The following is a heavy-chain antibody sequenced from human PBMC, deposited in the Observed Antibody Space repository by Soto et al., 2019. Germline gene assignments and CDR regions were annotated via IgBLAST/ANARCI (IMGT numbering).Heavy chain of an antibody. D-gene: IGHD6-13*01. J-gene: IGHJ4*02. CDR1: GFTFSSYS. Sequence: EVQLVESGGGLVKPGGSLRLSCAASGFTFSSYSMNWVRQAPGKGLEWVSSISSSSSYIYYADSVKGRFTISRDNAKNSLYLQMNSLRAEDTAVYYCAREERGSSWYGAWGQGTLVTVSS. CDR2: ISSSSSYI. CDR3: AREERGSSWYGA. V-gene: IGHV3-21*01.